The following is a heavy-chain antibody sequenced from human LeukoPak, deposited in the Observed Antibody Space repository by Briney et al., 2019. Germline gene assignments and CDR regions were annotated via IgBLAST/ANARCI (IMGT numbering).Heavy chain of an antibody. D-gene: IGHD2-15*01. CDR1: GFTFSSYE. J-gene: IGHJ4*02. Sequence: GGSLRLSCAASGFTFSSYEMNWVRQAPGKGLEWVSYISSSGSIIHYADAVKGRFTISRDNAKNSLYLQMNSLRAEDTAVYYCARDGGGGLDYWGQGTLVTVSS. CDR2: ISSSGSII. V-gene: IGHV3-48*03. CDR3: ARDGGGGLDY.